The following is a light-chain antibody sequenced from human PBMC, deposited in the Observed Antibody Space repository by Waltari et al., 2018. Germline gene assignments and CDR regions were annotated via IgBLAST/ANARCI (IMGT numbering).Light chain of an antibody. Sequence: EIVLTQSPGTLSLSPGERATLSCRASQTLRTTYLAWYQQKPGHAPTLLIYDTSSRSTGIPSRFSCSGSGTDFSLTISSLEPEDFAVYYCQQYDISPLTFGGVTKVETK. CDR3: QQYDISPLT. CDR1: QTLRTTY. V-gene: IGKV3-20*01. J-gene: IGKJ4*01. CDR2: DTS.